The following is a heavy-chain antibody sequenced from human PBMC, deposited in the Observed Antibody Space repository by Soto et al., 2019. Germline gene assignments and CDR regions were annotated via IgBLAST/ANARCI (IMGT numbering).Heavy chain of an antibody. D-gene: IGHD6-13*01. V-gene: IGHV4-34*01. CDR3: ARGGGAAAGPSDY. CDR1: GGSFSGYY. J-gene: IGHJ4*02. CDR2: INHSGST. Sequence: QVQLQQWGAGLLKPSETLSLTCAVYGGSFSGYYWSWIRQPPGKGLEWIGEINHSGSTNYNPSLKSRGTISVDTSKNQFSLKLSSVTAADTAVYYCARGGGAAAGPSDYWGQGTLVTVSS.